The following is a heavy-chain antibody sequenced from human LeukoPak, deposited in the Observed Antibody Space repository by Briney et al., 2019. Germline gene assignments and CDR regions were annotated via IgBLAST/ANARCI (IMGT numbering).Heavy chain of an antibody. CDR2: ISGSGGST. V-gene: IGHV3-23*01. CDR1: GFTFSSYA. CDR3: AKGDYYYGSGSENTKPYYFDY. J-gene: IGHJ4*02. Sequence: PGGSLRLSCAASGFTFSSYAMSWVRQAPGKGLEWVSAISGSGGSTYYADSVKGRLTISRDNSKNTLYLQMNSLRAEDTAVYYCAKGDYYYGSGSENTKPYYFDYWGQGTLVTVSS. D-gene: IGHD3-10*01.